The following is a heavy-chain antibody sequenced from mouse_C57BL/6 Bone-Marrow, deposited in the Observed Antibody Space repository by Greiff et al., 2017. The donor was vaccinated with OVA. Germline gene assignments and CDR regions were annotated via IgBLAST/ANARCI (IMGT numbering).Heavy chain of an antibody. CDR1: GYTFTEYT. V-gene: IGHV1-62-2*01. CDR3: ARHEEGAIYYYGSRGFAY. Sequence: VKLQQSGAELVKPGASVKLSCKASGYTFTEYTIHWVKQRSGQGLEWIGWFYPGSGSIKYNEKFKDKATLTADKSSSTVYMELSRLTSEDSAVYFCARHEEGAIYYYGSRGFAYWGQGTLVTVSA. J-gene: IGHJ3*01. CDR2: FYPGSGSI. D-gene: IGHD1-1*01.